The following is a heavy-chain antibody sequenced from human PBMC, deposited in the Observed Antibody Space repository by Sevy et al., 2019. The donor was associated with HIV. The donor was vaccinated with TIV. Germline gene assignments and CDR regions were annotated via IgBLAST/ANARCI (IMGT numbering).Heavy chain of an antibody. CDR1: GFTFSSYS. CDR2: ISSSSSYI. Sequence: GGSLRLSCAASGFTFSSYSMNWVRQAPGKGLEWVSSISSSSSYIYYADSVKGRFTISRDNAKNSLYLQLNRLTAEDTAVYYCARDLPLVGPRDYFDYWGQGTLVTVSS. D-gene: IGHD1-26*01. CDR3: ARDLPLVGPRDYFDY. J-gene: IGHJ4*02. V-gene: IGHV3-21*01.